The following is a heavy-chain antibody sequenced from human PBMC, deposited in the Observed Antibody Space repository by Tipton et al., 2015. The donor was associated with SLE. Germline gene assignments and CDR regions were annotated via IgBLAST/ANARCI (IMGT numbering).Heavy chain of an antibody. J-gene: IGHJ4*02. CDR1: GYSISTGYY. CDR2: IYHSGNT. D-gene: IGHD6-13*01. Sequence: TLSLTCAVSGYSISTGYYWGWIRQPPGKGLEWIASIYHSGNTYYNPSLKSRVTISLDTSKNHFSLKLTSVTAADTAVYYCARDLGMGSSPKRGYFDYWGQGTLVTVSS. V-gene: IGHV4-38-2*02. CDR3: ARDLGMGSSPKRGYFDY.